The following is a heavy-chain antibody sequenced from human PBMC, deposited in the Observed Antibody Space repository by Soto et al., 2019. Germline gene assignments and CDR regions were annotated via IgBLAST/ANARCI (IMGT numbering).Heavy chain of an antibody. CDR1: GGSISSSSYY. CDR2: IYYSGST. J-gene: IGHJ6*02. CDR3: ASRIQLGLGYYYYGMDV. V-gene: IGHV4-39*01. D-gene: IGHD5-18*01. Sequence: KPSETLSLTCTVSGGSISSSSYYWGWIRQPPGKGLEWIGSIYYSGSTYYNPSLKSRVTISVDTSKNQFSLKLSSVTAADTAVYYCASRIQLGLGYYYYGMDVWGQGTTVTVSS.